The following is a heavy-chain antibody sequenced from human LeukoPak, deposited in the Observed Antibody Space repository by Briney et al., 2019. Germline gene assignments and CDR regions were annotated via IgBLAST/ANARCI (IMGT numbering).Heavy chain of an antibody. Sequence: PGGSLRLSCAASGFTFSSAAMTWVRQAPGKGLEWVSLIGSSGGSTYYADSVKGRFTISRDNSKNTLSLQMNSLRVEDTAVYYCAKDPKTYCSGGSCGDYWGQGTLVTVSS. CDR2: IGSSGGST. J-gene: IGHJ4*02. CDR1: GFTFSSAA. V-gene: IGHV3-23*01. D-gene: IGHD2-15*01. CDR3: AKDPKTYCSGGSCGDY.